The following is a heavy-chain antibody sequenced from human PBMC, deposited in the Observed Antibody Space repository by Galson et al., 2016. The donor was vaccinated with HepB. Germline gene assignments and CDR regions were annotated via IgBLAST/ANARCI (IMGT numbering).Heavy chain of an antibody. J-gene: IGHJ4*02. CDR1: GFTYSDYS. Sequence: SLRLSCAASGFTYSDYSMNWVRQAPGKGLEWVSSINGFSTYTQYADSVKGRITISRDNAQNSLYLEMNSLRPEDTAVYFCARDSYTSGWYSAGYFDSWGQGTLVTVSS. V-gene: IGHV3-21*01. D-gene: IGHD6-19*01. CDR2: INGFSTYT. CDR3: ARDSYTSGWYSAGYFDS.